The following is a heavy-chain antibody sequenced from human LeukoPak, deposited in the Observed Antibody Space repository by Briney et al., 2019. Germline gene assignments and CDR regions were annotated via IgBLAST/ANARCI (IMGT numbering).Heavy chain of an antibody. Sequence: GASVKVSCKASGYTFTGYYMHWVRQAPGQGLEWMGWISAYNGNTNYAQKLQGRVTMTTDTSTSTAYMELRSLRSDDTAVYYCARVLHSSGWIDYWGQGTLVTVSS. CDR2: ISAYNGNT. CDR3: ARVLHSSGWIDY. V-gene: IGHV1-18*04. J-gene: IGHJ4*02. CDR1: GYTFTGYY. D-gene: IGHD6-19*01.